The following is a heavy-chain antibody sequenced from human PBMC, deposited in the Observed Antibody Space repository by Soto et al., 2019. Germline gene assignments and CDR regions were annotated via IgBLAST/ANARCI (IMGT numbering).Heavy chain of an antibody. CDR2: ISGSGDAT. CDR3: ARNRVACYDSALCLDDAFDI. D-gene: IGHD2-15*01. J-gene: IGHJ3*02. CDR1: GFTFYRYA. Sequence: EVQLLESGGGLVQPGGSLRLSCAASGFTFYRYAMNWVRQAPGKGLEWVSAISGSGDATYYADSVKGRFTISRDNSKNTLNLQLSSLGADDTAVYYCARNRVACYDSALCLDDAFDIWGQGTMVTVSS. V-gene: IGHV3-23*01.